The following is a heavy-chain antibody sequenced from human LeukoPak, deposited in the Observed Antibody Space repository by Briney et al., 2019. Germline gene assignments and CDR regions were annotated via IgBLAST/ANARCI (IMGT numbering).Heavy chain of an antibody. CDR3: ARHRTYQLLCYFDY. V-gene: IGHV4-39*01. D-gene: IGHD2-2*01. CDR2: IYYSGST. CDR1: GGSISSSSYY. Sequence: SETLSLTCTVSGGSISSSSYYWGWIRQPPGKGLEWIGSIYYSGSTYYNPSLKSRVTISVDTSKNQFSLKLSPVTAADTAVYYCARHRTYQLLCYFDYWGQGTLVTVSS. J-gene: IGHJ4*02.